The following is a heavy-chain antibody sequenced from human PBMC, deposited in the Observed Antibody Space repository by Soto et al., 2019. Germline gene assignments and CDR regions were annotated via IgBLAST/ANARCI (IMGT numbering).Heavy chain of an antibody. CDR1: GYTFTSYA. Sequence: GASVKVSCKASGYTFTSYAMNWVRQAPGQGLEWMGWINTNTGNPTYAQGFTGRFVFSLDTSVSTAYLQICSLKAEDTAVYYCARGGYYYDSSGYHDAFDIWGQGTMVTVSS. J-gene: IGHJ3*02. D-gene: IGHD3-22*01. CDR3: ARGGYYYDSSGYHDAFDI. V-gene: IGHV7-4-1*01. CDR2: INTNTGNP.